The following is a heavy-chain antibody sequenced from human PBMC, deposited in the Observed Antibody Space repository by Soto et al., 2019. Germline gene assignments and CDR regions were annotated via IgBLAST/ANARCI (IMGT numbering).Heavy chain of an antibody. Sequence: PSETLSLTCAVYGGSFSGYYWSWIRQPPGKGLEWIGEINHSGSTNYNPSLKSRVTISVDTSKNQFSLKLSSVTAADTAVYYCARWAYCSGGSCYSTPSIVYCGKATLVTVSS. V-gene: IGHV4-34*01. D-gene: IGHD2-15*01. CDR1: GGSFSGYY. J-gene: IGHJ4*02. CDR3: ARWAYCSGGSCYSTPSIVY. CDR2: INHSGST.